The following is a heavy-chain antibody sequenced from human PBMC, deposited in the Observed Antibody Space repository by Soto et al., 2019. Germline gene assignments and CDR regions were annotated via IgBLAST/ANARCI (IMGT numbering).Heavy chain of an antibody. CDR1: GYTFTSYG. CDR3: ARGPPGYFDWLSRLNWFDP. V-gene: IGHV1-18*01. D-gene: IGHD3-9*01. J-gene: IGHJ5*02. Sequence: EASVKVSCKASGYTFTSYGISWVRQAPGQGLEWMGWISAYNGNTNYAQKLQGRVTMTTDTSTSTAYMELRSLRSDDTAVYYCARGPPGYFDWLSRLNWFDPWGQGTLVTVSS. CDR2: ISAYNGNT.